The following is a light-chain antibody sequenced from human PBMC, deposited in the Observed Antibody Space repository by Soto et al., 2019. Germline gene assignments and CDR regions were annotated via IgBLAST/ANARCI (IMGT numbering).Light chain of an antibody. Sequence: EIVLTQSPATRSVSPGARATLSCRAPQSVNQKLGWYQQKPGQAPRLLIYVASYRATGIPARFSGSGSGTEYTLTISNLQAEDFAVYYCQQFNNWPHTFGQGTRLEIK. CDR3: QQFNNWPHT. V-gene: IGKV3-15*01. CDR2: VAS. CDR1: QSVNQK. J-gene: IGKJ5*01.